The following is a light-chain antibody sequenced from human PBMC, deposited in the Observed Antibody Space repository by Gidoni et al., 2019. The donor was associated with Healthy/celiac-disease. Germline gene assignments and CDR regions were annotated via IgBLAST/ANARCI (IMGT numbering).Light chain of an antibody. CDR2: GAS. Sequence: EIVMAQFPATLSVSPGERATLSCRASQSVTRNLAWYQQKPGKAPRLLIYGASTRATGIPARFSGSGSGTEFTLTISSLQSEDFAVYYCQQYDNWPPFTFGPGTKVDIK. J-gene: IGKJ3*01. CDR1: QSVTRN. CDR3: QQYDNWPPFT. V-gene: IGKV3-15*01.